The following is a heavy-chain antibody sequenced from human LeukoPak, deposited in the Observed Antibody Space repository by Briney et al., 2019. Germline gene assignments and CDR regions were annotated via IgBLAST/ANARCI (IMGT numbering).Heavy chain of an antibody. Sequence: ASVKVSCKASGYTVSSHGITWVRQAPGQGLEWMGWISANNGNTNYAQKLQGRVTVTTDTSTSIAYMELRSLRSDDTAVYYCAREGAAGRYYFDYWGQGTLVTVSS. CDR1: GYTVSSHG. D-gene: IGHD6-13*01. V-gene: IGHV1-18*01. J-gene: IGHJ4*02. CDR2: ISANNGNT. CDR3: AREGAAGRYYFDY.